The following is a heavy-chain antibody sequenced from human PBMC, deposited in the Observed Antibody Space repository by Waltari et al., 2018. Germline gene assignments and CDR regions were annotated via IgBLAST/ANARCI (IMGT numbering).Heavy chain of an antibody. CDR1: GGSFSAYH. J-gene: IGHJ6*02. CDR3: ARTTTQRPYYYYGMDV. Sequence: VQLQQWCAGLLKPSETLSLTCAVFGGSFSAYHWSWIRQSPGKGLEWVSVIYSGGSTYYADFVKGRFTISRDNSKNTLYLQMNSLRAEDTAVYCCARTTTQRPYYYYGMDVWGQGTTVTVSS. CDR2: IYSGGST. D-gene: IGHD1-1*01. V-gene: IGHV3-53*01.